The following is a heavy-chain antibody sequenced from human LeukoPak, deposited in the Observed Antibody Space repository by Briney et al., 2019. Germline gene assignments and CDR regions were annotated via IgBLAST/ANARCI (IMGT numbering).Heavy chain of an antibody. D-gene: IGHD3-9*01. Sequence: SETLSLTCTVSGGSISSYYWSWIRQPPGKGLEWIGYIYYSRSTNYNPSLKSRVTISVDTSKNQFSLKLSSVTAADTAVYYCASQYYDILTGPGGYFDYWGQGTLVTVSS. V-gene: IGHV4-59*01. CDR3: ASQYYDILTGPGGYFDY. J-gene: IGHJ4*02. CDR1: GGSISSYY. CDR2: IYYSRST.